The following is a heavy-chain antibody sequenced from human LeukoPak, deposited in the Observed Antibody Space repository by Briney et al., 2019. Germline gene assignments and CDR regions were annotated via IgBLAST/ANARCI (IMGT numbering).Heavy chain of an antibody. CDR3: AKDRPYYDISGYYYF. CDR2: ISYDGSNK. CDR1: GFTFSSYG. V-gene: IGHV3-30*18. Sequence: GRSLRLSCAASGFTFSSYGMHWVRQAPGKGLEWVAVISYDGSNKYYADSVKGRFTISRDNSKNTLYLQMNSLRAEDTAVYYCAKDRPYYDISGYYYFWGQGTLVTVSS. D-gene: IGHD3-22*01. J-gene: IGHJ4*02.